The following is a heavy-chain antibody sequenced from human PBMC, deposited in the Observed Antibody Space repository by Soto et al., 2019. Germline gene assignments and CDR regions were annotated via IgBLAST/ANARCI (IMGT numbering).Heavy chain of an antibody. J-gene: IGHJ4*02. CDR2: MYYSGST. D-gene: IGHD6-13*01. CDR3: ARGYRESGYSSSWVFDY. CDR1: GGSINSGGYY. Sequence: QVKLRESGPGLVTPSQTLSLTCTVSGGSINSGGYYWNWIRQHPGKGLEWIGYMYYSGSTYYNPFIKRRVIIAADTSENHFSLKLSSVAAADTAGYFGARGYRESGYSSSWVFDYWGQGTLVNVSS. V-gene: IGHV4-31*03.